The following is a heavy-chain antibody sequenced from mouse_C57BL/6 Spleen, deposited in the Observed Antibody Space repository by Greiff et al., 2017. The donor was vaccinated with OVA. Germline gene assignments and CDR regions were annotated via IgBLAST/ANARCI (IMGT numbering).Heavy chain of an antibody. V-gene: IGHV1-7*01. CDR2: INPSSGYT. CDR1: GYTFTSYW. J-gene: IGHJ3*01. CDR3: ARGGYDEETWFAY. Sequence: QVQLKQSGAELAKPGASVKLSCKASGYTFTSYWMHWVKQRPGQGLEWIGYINPSSGYTKYNQKFKDKATLTADNSSSTAYMQLSSLTYEDSAVYYCARGGYDEETWFAYWGQGTLVTVSA. D-gene: IGHD2-2*01.